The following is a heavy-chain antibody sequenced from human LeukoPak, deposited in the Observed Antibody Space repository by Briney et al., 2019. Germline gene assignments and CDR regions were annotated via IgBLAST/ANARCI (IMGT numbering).Heavy chain of an antibody. V-gene: IGHV3-9*01. Sequence: GGSLRLSCAASGFTFDDYAMHWVRQAPGKGLEWVSGISWNSGSIGYADSVKGRFTISRDNSKNSLYLQMNSLRAEDTALYYCAKDKGYSSGWYVAFDYWGQGTLVTVSS. D-gene: IGHD6-19*01. CDR3: AKDKGYSSGWYVAFDY. CDR1: GFTFDDYA. CDR2: ISWNSGSI. J-gene: IGHJ4*02.